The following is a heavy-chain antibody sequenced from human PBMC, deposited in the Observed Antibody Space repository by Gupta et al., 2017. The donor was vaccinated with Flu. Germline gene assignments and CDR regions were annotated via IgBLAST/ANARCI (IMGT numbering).Heavy chain of an antibody. Sequence: AMGGGRKVPGKGLEWGAGIRASGGRTFYADAVKGRFTISRDTSKNTLDLQMNSLRADDTAVYYCAKNRVAGAISYYYGLDVWGQGTTVTVSS. CDR1: A. CDR2: IRASGGRT. J-gene: IGHJ6*02. V-gene: IGHV3-23*01. D-gene: IGHD1-26*01. CDR3: AKNRVAGAISYYYGLDV.